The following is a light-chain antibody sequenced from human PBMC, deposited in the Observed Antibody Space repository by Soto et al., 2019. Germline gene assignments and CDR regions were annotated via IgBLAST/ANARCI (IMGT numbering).Light chain of an antibody. J-gene: IGKJ5*01. CDR1: QSVTTS. Sequence: CLSRRERATLSCRASQSVTTSLAWYQQKTGQPPRLLISGASRRATGIPDRFSGSGSETDFTLTIYRLETEDFALYYCQRDPTGLLIAFRQGTLLEIK. V-gene: IGKV3-20*01. CDR2: GAS. CDR3: QRDPTGLLIA.